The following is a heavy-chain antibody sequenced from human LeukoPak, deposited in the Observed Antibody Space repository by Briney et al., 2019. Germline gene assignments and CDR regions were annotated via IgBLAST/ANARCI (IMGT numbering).Heavy chain of an antibody. CDR2: IYTSGST. D-gene: IGHD3-9*01. CDR1: GGSISSGSYY. V-gene: IGHV4-61*02. CDR3: ARLGDRDYYDIFSDWFDP. J-gene: IGHJ5*02. Sequence: SETLSLTCTVSGGSISSGSYYWSWIRQPAGKGLEWIGRIYTSGSTNYNPSLKSRVTISVDTSKNQFSLKLSSVTAADTAVYYCARLGDRDYYDIFSDWFDPWGQGTLVTVSS.